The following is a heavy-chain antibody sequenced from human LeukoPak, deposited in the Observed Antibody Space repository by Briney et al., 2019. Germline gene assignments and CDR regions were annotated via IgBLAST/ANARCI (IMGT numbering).Heavy chain of an antibody. J-gene: IGHJ5*02. CDR2: IYYSGST. V-gene: IGHV4-30-4*08. Sequence: LRLSCTGSGFTVSSSYMSWIRQPPGKGLEWIGYIYYSGSTYYNPSLKSRVTISVDTSKNQFSLKLSSVTAADTAVYYCARWFGGGNNWFDPWGQGTLVTVSS. CDR1: GFTVSSSY. CDR3: ARWFGGGNNWFDP. D-gene: IGHD3-10*01.